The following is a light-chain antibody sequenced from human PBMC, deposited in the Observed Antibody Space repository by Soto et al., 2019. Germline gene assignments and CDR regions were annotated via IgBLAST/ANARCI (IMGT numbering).Light chain of an antibody. CDR2: GAS. CDR3: QHVNIYPST. J-gene: IGKJ1*01. CDR1: QSISSW. Sequence: DIQMTQSPSTLSASVGDRVTIVCRASQSISSWLAWYQQKPGKAPKALIYGASSLESGDPSRFSGSGSGTDFTPTLSRLRPADVANVYRQHVNIYPSTFGHGTQVETK. V-gene: IGKV1-5*02.